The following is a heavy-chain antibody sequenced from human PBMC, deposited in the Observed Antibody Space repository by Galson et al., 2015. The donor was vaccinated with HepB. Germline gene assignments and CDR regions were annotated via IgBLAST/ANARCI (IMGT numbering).Heavy chain of an antibody. D-gene: IGHD3-22*01. V-gene: IGHV3-21*01. CDR3: ARDSGFGYYDSSGYYSPDY. CDR2: ITSSSSYI. Sequence: SLRLSCAASGFTFSSYNMNWVRQAPGKGLEWVSSITSSSSYIYYADSVKGRFTISRDNAENSLYLQMNSLRVEDTAVYYCARDSGFGYYDSSGYYSPDYWGQGTLVTVSS. CDR1: GFTFSSYN. J-gene: IGHJ4*02.